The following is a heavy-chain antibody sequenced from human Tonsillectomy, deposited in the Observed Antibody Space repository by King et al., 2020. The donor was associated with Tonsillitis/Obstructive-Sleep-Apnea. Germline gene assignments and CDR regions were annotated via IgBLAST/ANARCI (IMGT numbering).Heavy chain of an antibody. V-gene: IGHV3-53*01. J-gene: IGHJ2*01. CDR1: TFTVSNNY. Sequence: VQLVESGGGLIQPGGSLRLSCAASTFTVSNNYMSWVRQAPGTGLEWVSVIYSAGNTYYTDSVKGRFTISRDNSKNTLYLQMNSLRAEDTAVYFCARLGDPNYLYFDLWGRGTLVTVSS. CDR3: ARLGDPNYLYFDL. CDR2: IYSAGNT. D-gene: IGHD2-21*02.